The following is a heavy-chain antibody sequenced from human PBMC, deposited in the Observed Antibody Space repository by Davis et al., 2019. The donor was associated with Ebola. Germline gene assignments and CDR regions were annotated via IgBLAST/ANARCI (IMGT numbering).Heavy chain of an antibody. J-gene: IGHJ4*02. CDR1: GFAFSTYA. D-gene: IGHD3-3*01. CDR3: AKVGEYYDFWSGYSPFDS. CDR2: ITGSGYST. V-gene: IGHV3-23*01. Sequence: GESLKISCAASGFAFSTYAMSWVRQAPGKGLEWVSGITGSGYSTYYADSLKGRFTISGDNSKNTLYLQMNSLRAEDTALYYCAKVGEYYDFWSGYSPFDSWGQGTLVTVSS.